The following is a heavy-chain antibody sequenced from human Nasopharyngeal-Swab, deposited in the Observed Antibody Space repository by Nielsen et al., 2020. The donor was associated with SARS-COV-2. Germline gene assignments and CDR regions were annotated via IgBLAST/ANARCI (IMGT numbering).Heavy chain of an antibody. Sequence: GGSLRLSCAGSAFTFSHYAMSWVRQAPGKGLEWVSAISGSGDNTDYADSVKGRFTISRDNSKNTLYLQMTSLRGEDTAVYYCAKDARMAAAGTRYYWGQGILVTVSS. CDR2: ISGSGDNT. J-gene: IGHJ4*02. V-gene: IGHV3-23*01. D-gene: IGHD6-13*01. CDR1: AFTFSHYA. CDR3: AKDARMAAAGTRYY.